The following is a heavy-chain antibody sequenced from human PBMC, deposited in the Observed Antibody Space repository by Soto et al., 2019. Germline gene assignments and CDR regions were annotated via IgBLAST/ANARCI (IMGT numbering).Heavy chain of an antibody. CDR1: GYSSAGYW. CDR2: IDPSDSQT. D-gene: IGHD5-18*01. Sequence: PGESREISWNGSGYSSAGYWITWVRQKPGKGLEWMGRIDPSDSQTYYSPSFRGHVTISVTKSITTVFLQWSSLRASDTAMYYCARQIYGSDTGPNFQYYFDSWGQGTPVTVSS. CDR3: ARQIYGSDTGPNFQYYFDS. V-gene: IGHV5-10-1*01. J-gene: IGHJ4*02.